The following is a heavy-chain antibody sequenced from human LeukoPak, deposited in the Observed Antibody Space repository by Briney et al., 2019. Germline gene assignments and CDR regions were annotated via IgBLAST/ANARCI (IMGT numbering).Heavy chain of an antibody. J-gene: IGHJ2*01. CDR1: GGSISSYY. D-gene: IGHD1-26*01. CDR3: ARTGELVGFFDL. V-gene: IGHV4-59*12. Sequence: PSETLSLTCTVSGGSISSYYWSWIRQPPGKGLEWIGYIYYSGSTNYNPSLKSRVTISVDTSKNQFSLKLNSVTAADTVVYYCARTGELVGFFDLWGRGTLDTVSS. CDR2: IYYSGST.